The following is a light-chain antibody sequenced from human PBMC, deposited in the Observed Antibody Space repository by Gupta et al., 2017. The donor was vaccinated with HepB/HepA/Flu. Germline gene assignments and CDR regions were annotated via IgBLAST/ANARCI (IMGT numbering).Light chain of an antibody. CDR3: MQALQTPIFT. J-gene: IGKJ3*01. CDR1: QSLPHSNGYNY. V-gene: IGKV2-28*01. CDR2: LGS. Sequence: DIVMTQSPLSLPVTPGEPASISCRSSQSLPHSNGYNYLDWYLQKPGQSPQLLIYLGSNRASGVPDRFSGSGSGTDFTLKISRVEAEDVGVYYCMQALQTPIFTFGPGTKVDIK.